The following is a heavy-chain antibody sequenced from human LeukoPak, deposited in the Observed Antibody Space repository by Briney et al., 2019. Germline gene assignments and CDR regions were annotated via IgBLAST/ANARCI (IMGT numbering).Heavy chain of an antibody. V-gene: IGHV1-69*13. J-gene: IGHJ5*02. CDR2: IIPIFGTA. CDR3: ARDGGSYYDNWFDP. Sequence: SVTVSCKASGGTFSSYAISWVRQAPGQGLEWMGGIIPIFGTANYAQKFQGRVTITADESTSTAYMELSSLRSEDTAVYYCARDGGSYYDNWFDPWGQGTLVTVSS. D-gene: IGHD1-26*01. CDR1: GGTFSSYA.